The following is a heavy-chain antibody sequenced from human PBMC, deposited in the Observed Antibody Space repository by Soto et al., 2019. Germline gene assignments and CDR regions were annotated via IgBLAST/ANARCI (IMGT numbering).Heavy chain of an antibody. J-gene: IGHJ4*02. D-gene: IGHD4-17*01. CDR1: GGSVTNSSYY. V-gene: IGHV4-39*01. CDR3: VSQRTTVPTQAYFDY. Sequence: PPEKLCVTCTVSGGSVTNSSYYWGWIRQSPGKGLEWIGSVYYRGRSYSKSSVKSRVTISVDTSKNRFSLSLNSVTASDTAVYFCVSQRTTVPTQAYFDYWGPGAFVSV. CDR2: VYYRGRS.